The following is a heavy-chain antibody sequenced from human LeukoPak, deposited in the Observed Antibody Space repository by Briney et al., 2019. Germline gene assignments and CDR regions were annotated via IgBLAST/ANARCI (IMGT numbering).Heavy chain of an antibody. D-gene: IGHD3-10*01. Sequence: ASVKVSCKASGTTFRSQTISWLRHVPRQGLEWMGGIIPFLGTTTYAQKFQGRVSITADVSTTTVYMDLTSLTSEDTAIYYCARDISPGSYWAFELWGQGTLITVSS. CDR1: GTTFRSQT. CDR2: IIPFLGTT. CDR3: ARDISPGSYWAFEL. V-gene: IGHV1-69*13. J-gene: IGHJ4*02.